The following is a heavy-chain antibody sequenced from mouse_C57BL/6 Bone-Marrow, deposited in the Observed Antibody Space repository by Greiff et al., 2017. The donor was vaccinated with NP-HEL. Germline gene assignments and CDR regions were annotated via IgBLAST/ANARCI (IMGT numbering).Heavy chain of an antibody. Sequence: VQLQQSGPGMVKPSQSLSLTCTVTGYSITSGYDWHWIRHFPGNKLEWMGYISYSGSTNYNPSLKSRISITHDTSKNHFFLKLNSVTTEDTATYYCAREDGYEGYFDVWGTGTTVTVSS. J-gene: IGHJ1*03. CDR3: AREDGYEGYFDV. D-gene: IGHD2-2*01. V-gene: IGHV3-1*01. CDR1: GYSITSGYD. CDR2: ISYSGST.